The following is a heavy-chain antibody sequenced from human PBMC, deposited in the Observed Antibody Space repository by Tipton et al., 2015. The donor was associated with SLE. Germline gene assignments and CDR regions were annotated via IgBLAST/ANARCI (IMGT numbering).Heavy chain of an antibody. V-gene: IGHV4-39*07. D-gene: IGHD3-10*01. CDR1: GGSISSGGYY. CDR2: IYYSGST. Sequence: LRLSCTVSGGSISSGGYYWSWIRQHPGKGLEWIGSIYYSGSTYYNPSLKSRVTISVDTSKNQFSLKLSSVTAADTAVYYCATPGGIMVRGAYFDYWGQGTLVTVSS. CDR3: ATPGGIMVRGAYFDY. J-gene: IGHJ4*02.